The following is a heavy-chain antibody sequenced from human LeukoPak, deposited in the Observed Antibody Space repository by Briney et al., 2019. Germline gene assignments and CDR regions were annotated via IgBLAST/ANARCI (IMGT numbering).Heavy chain of an antibody. J-gene: IGHJ6*02. CDR1: GFTFTNYS. CDR2: IKPDGTE. V-gene: IGHV3-7*04. Sequence: PGESLRLSCATSGFTFTNYSMNWVRQAPGKGLEWVANIKPDGTEYYADSLKGRFTISRDTAANSLYLQMNSLRAEDTAVYYCARAAVASPGDVWGQGTTVTVSS. D-gene: IGHD6-19*01. CDR3: ARAAVASPGDV.